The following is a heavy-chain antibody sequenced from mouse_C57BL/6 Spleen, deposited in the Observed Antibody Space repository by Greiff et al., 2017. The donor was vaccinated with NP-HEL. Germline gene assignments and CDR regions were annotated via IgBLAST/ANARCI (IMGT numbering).Heavy chain of an antibody. D-gene: IGHD2-14*01. CDR1: GFTFSSYA. J-gene: IGHJ2*01. V-gene: IGHV5-4*03. CDR2: ISDGGSYT. CDR3: ARGEVLDY. Sequence: EVMLVESGGGLVKPGGSLKLSCAASGFTFSSYAMSWVRQTPEKRLEWVATISDGGSYTYYPDNVKGRFTISRDNAKNNLYLQMSHLKSEDTAMYYCARGEVLDYWGQGTTLTVSS.